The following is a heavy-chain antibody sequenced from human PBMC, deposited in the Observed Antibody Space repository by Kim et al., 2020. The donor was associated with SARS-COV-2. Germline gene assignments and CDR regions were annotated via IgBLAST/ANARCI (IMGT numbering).Heavy chain of an antibody. Sequence: SETLSLTCTVSGDSLSSDYWSWNRQPAGKGLEWIGRIYTSERTNYNPSLQSRVTMSVDMSKNQFSLKLSSVTAADTAVYYCASALGHWGQGTLVTVSS. CDR3: ASALGH. J-gene: IGHJ4*02. D-gene: IGHD3-16*02. CDR1: GDSLSSDY. V-gene: IGHV4-4*07. CDR2: IYTSERT.